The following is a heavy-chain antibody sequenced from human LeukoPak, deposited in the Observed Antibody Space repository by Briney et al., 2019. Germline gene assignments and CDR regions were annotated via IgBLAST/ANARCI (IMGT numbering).Heavy chain of an antibody. D-gene: IGHD1-26*01. CDR3: ARGALGFGIVGEPDY. CDR2: INPNSGGT. CDR1: GYTFTGYY. Sequence: SVKVSCKASGYTFTGYYMHWVRQAPGQGLEWMGWINPNSGGTNYAQKFQGRVTMTRDTSISTAYMELSRLRSDDTAVYYCARGALGFGIVGEPDYWGQGTLVTVSS. V-gene: IGHV1-2*02. J-gene: IGHJ4*02.